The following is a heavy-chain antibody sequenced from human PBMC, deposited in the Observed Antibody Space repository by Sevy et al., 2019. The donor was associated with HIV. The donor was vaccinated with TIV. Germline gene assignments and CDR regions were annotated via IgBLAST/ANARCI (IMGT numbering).Heavy chain of an antibody. J-gene: IGHJ4*02. D-gene: IGHD4-17*01. CDR3: ATDYGDSD. CDR2: IKSKTDGGTT. CDR1: GFTFSKAW. Sequence: GGALRRSCAASGFTFSKAWMSWVRQAPGKGLKWVGRIKSKTDGGTTDYAAHVKGRITISRDDSKNTLYLQMNSLKTEDPAVYYCATDYGDSDWGQRTLVTVSS. V-gene: IGHV3-15*01.